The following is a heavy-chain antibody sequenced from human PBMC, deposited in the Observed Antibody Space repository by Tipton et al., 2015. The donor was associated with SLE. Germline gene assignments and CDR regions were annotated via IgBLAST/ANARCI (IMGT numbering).Heavy chain of an antibody. CDR2: IYTSGST. J-gene: IGHJ6*03. CDR3: ARDSPERSGNYYYYMDV. D-gene: IGHD1-1*01. CDR1: GGSISSGSYY. V-gene: IGHV4-61*02. Sequence: TLSLTCTVSGGSISSGSYYWSWIRQPAGKGLEWIGRIYTSGSTNYNPSLKSRVTISVDTSKNQFSLKLSSVTAADTAAYYCARDSPERSGNYYYYMDVWGKGTTVTVSS.